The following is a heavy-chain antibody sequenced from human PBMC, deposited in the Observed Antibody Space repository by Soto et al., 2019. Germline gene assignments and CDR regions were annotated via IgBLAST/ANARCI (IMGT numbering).Heavy chain of an antibody. CDR1: GGSISSSSYY. D-gene: IGHD3-3*01. CDR3: ASLHSGRITIFGVVIISHYFDY. Sequence: SETLSLTCTVSGGSISSSSYYWGWIRQPPGKGLEWIGSIYYSGSTYYNPSLKSRVTISVDTSKNQFSLKLSSVTAADTAVYYCASLHSGRITIFGVVIISHYFDYWGQGTLVTVSS. J-gene: IGHJ4*02. V-gene: IGHV4-39*01. CDR2: IYYSGST.